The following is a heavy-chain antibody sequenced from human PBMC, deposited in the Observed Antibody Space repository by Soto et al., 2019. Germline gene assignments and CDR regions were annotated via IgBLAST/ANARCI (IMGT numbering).Heavy chain of an antibody. CDR1: GYIFINYA. Sequence: QVHLVQSGAEEKKPGASVKVSCKASGYIFINYAIHWVRHAPGPRLEWMGWINAGKGDTIYSQKFQDRITINRDTSASTAYMALGRLRPEDMAVYYCASSPMNRGVIGAFDPWGQGTLVTVAS. V-gene: IGHV1-3*05. J-gene: IGHJ5*02. CDR3: ASSPMNRGVIGAFDP. CDR2: INAGKGDT. D-gene: IGHD3-10*01.